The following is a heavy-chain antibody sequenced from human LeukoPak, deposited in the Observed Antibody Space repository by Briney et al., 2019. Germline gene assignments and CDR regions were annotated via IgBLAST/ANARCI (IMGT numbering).Heavy chain of an antibody. CDR3: ARFRSGWEYYFDY. J-gene: IGHJ4*02. V-gene: IGHV3-23*01. CDR1: GFTFANYA. Sequence: GGSLRLSCAASGFTFANYAMSWVRQAPGKGLKWVSAISDSGGNTYSADSVRGRFTISRDNSRNTLYLQMNSLRAEDTAVYYCARFRSGWEYYFDYWGQGTLVTVSS. CDR2: ISDSGGNT. D-gene: IGHD6-19*01.